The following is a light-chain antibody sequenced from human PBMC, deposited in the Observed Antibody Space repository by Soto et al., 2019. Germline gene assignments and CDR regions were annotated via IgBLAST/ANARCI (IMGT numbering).Light chain of an antibody. CDR2: TTS. CDR3: QHWGGSPLFS. V-gene: IGKV3-20*01. CDR1: QSVTRSC. J-gene: IGKJ3*01. Sequence: EIVLTQSPATLSLYPGERATLSCPASQSVTRSCLAWYQRKPGQAPRLLIHTTSTSATDIPDRFSGSGSGTDLTLTNSRIQPEDFAVYYCQHWGGSPLFSFGPGTRVDI.